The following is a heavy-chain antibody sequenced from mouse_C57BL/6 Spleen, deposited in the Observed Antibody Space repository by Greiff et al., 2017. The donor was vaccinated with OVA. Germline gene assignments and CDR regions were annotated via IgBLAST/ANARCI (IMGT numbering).Heavy chain of an antibody. CDR3: AREGYGSSYGGYFDV. CDR1: GYTFTSYT. D-gene: IGHD1-1*01. Sequence: VKLMESGAELARPGASVKMSCKASGYTFTSYTMHWVKQRPGQGLEWIGYINPSSGYPKYNQKFKDKATLTADKYSSTAYRQLSSLTAEDSAVYYCAREGYGSSYGGYFDVWGTGTTVTVSS. CDR2: INPSSGYP. J-gene: IGHJ1*03. V-gene: IGHV1-4*01.